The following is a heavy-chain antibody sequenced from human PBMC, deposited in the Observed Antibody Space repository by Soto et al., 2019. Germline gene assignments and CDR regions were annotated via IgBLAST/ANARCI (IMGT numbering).Heavy chain of an antibody. CDR1: GYTFTSYD. J-gene: IGHJ3*02. D-gene: IGHD2-15*01. CDR3: ARGRIRISLDAFDI. V-gene: IGHV1-8*01. Sequence: ASVKVSCKASGYTFTSYDINWVRQATGQELEWMGWMNPNSGNTGYAQKFQGRVTMTRNTSISTAYMELSSLRSEDTAVYYCARGRIRISLDAFDIWGQGTMVTVSS. CDR2: MNPNSGNT.